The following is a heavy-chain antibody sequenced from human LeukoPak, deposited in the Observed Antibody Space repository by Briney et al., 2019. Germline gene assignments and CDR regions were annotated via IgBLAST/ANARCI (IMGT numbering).Heavy chain of an antibody. CDR3: ARGSYYDSSGYPPDY. J-gene: IGHJ4*02. D-gene: IGHD3-22*01. CDR2: IGTAGDT. V-gene: IGHV3-13*01. CDR1: GFPFSSYD. Sequence: GGSLRLSCAASGFPFSSYDMHWVRQATGKGLEWVSAIGTAGDTYYPGSVKGRFTISRENAKNSLYLQMNSLRAGDTAVYYCARGSYYDSSGYPPDYWGQGTLVTVSS.